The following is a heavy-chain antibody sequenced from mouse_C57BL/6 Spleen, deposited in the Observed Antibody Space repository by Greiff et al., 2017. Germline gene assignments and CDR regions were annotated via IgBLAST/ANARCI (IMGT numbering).Heavy chain of an antibody. V-gene: IGHV1-64*01. J-gene: IGHJ2*01. Sequence: QVQLQQPGAELVKPGASVKLSCKASGYTFTSYWMHWVKQRPGQGLEWIGMIHPNSGSTNYNEKFKSKATLTVDKSSSTAYMQLSSLTSEDSAVYYCARPIYDGYPYFDYWGQGTTLTVSS. D-gene: IGHD2-3*01. CDR1: GYTFTSYW. CDR2: IHPNSGST. CDR3: ARPIYDGYPYFDY.